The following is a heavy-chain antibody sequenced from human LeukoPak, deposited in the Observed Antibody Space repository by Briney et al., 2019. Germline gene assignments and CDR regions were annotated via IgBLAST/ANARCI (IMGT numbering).Heavy chain of an antibody. CDR1: GFTFTTYT. Sequence: GGSLRLSCAASGFTFTTYTMNWVRQARGRGLEWVSYIRSSGSSIFYADSVKGRFTVSRDNAKNSLYLQMNSLRAEDTALYYCARDSGNGGSIDYWGQGTLVTVSS. CDR3: ARDSGNGGSIDY. D-gene: IGHD2-15*01. J-gene: IGHJ4*02. V-gene: IGHV3-48*01. CDR2: IRSSGSSI.